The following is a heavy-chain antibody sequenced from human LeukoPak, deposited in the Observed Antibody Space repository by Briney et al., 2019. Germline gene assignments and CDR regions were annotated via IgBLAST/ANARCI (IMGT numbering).Heavy chain of an antibody. CDR3: AKDYCSSTSCQPYFQH. CDR2: ISYDGSNK. Sequence: GGSLRLSCAASGFTFSSYDMHWVRQAPGKGLEWVAVISYDGSNKYYADSVKGRFTISRDNSKNTLYLQMNSLRAEDTAVYYCAKDYCSSTSCQPYFQHWGQGTLVTVSS. D-gene: IGHD2-2*01. CDR1: GFTFSSYD. J-gene: IGHJ1*01. V-gene: IGHV3-30*18.